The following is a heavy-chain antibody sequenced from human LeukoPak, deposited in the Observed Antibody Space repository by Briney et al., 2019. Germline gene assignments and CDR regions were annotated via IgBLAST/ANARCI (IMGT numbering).Heavy chain of an antibody. CDR1: GGSFSGYY. CDR3: ARWAGIVVVPAAIEARWFDP. J-gene: IGHJ5*02. Sequence: SETLSLTCAVYGGSFSGYYWSWIRKPPGKGQEWIGEINHSGSTNYNPSLKSRVTISVDTSKNQFSLKLSSVTAADTAVYYCARWAGIVVVPAAIEARWFDPWGQGTLVTVSS. V-gene: IGHV4-34*01. CDR2: INHSGST. D-gene: IGHD2-2*02.